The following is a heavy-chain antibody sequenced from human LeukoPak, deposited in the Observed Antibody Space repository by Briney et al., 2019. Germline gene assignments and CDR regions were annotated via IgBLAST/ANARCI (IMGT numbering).Heavy chain of an antibody. J-gene: IGHJ4*02. CDR2: ISSSSSYI. CDR3: ARDLLTGTTSGVY. Sequence: PGGSLRLSCAASGFTFSSYSMNSLGAAPGKGLEWVSSISSSSSYIYYADSVKGRFTISRDNAKNSLYLQMNSLRAEDTAVYYCARDLLTGTTSGVYWGQGTLVTVSS. CDR1: GFTFSSYS. D-gene: IGHD1-7*01. V-gene: IGHV3-21*01.